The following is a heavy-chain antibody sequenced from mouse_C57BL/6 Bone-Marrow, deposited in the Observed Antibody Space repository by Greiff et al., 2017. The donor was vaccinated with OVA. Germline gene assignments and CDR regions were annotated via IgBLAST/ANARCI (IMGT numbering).Heavy chain of an antibody. CDR1: GFNIKDDY. CDR3: TTFYGSSRPWFAY. CDR2: IDPENGDT. D-gene: IGHD1-1*01. Sequence: VQLQQSGAELVRPGASVKLSCTASGFNIKDDYMHWVKQRPEQGLEWIGWIDPENGDTEYASKFQGKATITADTSSNTAYLQLSSLTSEDTAVYYCTTFYGSSRPWFAYWGQGTLVTVSA. J-gene: IGHJ3*01. V-gene: IGHV14-4*01.